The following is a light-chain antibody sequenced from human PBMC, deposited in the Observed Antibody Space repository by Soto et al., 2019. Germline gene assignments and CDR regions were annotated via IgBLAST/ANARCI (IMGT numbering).Light chain of an antibody. CDR2: DAS. V-gene: IGKV3-15*01. J-gene: IGKJ5*01. CDR3: QQYNHWPLT. CDR1: ESLNGF. Sequence: EIVMTQSPATLSVSPGERATLSCRASESLNGFLAWYQHKPGHAPRLLMYDASTRATGVPARFSGSGSGTEFTLTISSLQSVDFAVYYCQQYNHWPLTFGQGTRLEMK.